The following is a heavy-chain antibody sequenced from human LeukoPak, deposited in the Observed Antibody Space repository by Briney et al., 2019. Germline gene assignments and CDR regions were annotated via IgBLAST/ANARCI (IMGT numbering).Heavy chain of an antibody. CDR3: ARGPDFWSGYYTASAIDAFDI. D-gene: IGHD3-3*01. Sequence: ASVKVSCKASGYTFTSYGISWVRQAPGQGLEWMGWISAYNGNTNYAQKLQGRVTMTTDTSTSTAYMELRSLRSDDAAVYYCARGPDFWSGYYTASAIDAFDIWGQGTMVTVSS. J-gene: IGHJ3*02. V-gene: IGHV1-18*01. CDR1: GYTFTSYG. CDR2: ISAYNGNT.